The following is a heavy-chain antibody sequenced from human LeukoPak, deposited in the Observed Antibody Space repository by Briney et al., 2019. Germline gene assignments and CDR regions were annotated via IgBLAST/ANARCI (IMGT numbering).Heavy chain of an antibody. CDR1: GYSFTGCF. Sequence: ASVKVSCKASGYSFTGCFMQWVRQAPGQGLEWMGWINPNSGDTNYAQKFQGRVTMTRDTSISTAYMELSRLRSDDAAVYYCARRFYYAMDVWGQGTTVTVSS. CDR2: INPNSGDT. D-gene: IGHD3-16*01. V-gene: IGHV1-2*02. CDR3: ARRFYYAMDV. J-gene: IGHJ6*02.